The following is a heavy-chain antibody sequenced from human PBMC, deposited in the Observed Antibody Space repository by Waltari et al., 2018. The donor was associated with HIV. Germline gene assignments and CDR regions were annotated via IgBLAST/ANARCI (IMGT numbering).Heavy chain of an antibody. CDR2: INPNSGGT. Sequence: QVQLVQSGAEVKKPGASVKVSCKASGYTFTGSYMHWVRQAPGQGLEGMGWINPNSGGTNDAQKFQGRVTRTRDTSISTAYMELSRLRADDTAVYYCARVGNYDFWSGYNDYWGQGTLVTVSS. V-gene: IGHV1-2*02. CDR1: GYTFTGSY. D-gene: IGHD3-3*01. CDR3: ARVGNYDFWSGYNDY. J-gene: IGHJ4*02.